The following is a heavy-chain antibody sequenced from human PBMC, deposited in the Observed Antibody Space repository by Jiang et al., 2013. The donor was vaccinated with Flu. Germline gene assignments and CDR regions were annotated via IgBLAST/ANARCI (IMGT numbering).Heavy chain of an antibody. CDR1: GGSISSSNW. CDR3: ARDPPWTSPAAAMDAGY. V-gene: IGHV4-4*02. Sequence: GPGLVKPSGTLSLTCAVSGGSISSSNWWSWVRQPPGKGLEWIGEIYHSGSTNYNPSLKSRVTISVDKSKNQFSLKLSSVTAADTAVYYCARDPPWTSPAAAMDAGYWGQGTLVTVSS. CDR2: IYHSGST. J-gene: IGHJ4*02. D-gene: IGHD2-2*01.